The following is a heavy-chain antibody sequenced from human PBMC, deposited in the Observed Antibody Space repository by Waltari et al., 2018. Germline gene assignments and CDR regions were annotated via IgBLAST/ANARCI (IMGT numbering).Heavy chain of an antibody. Sequence: EVQLVESGGGLVKPGGSLRLSCAASGFTFSIYAMNWVRQAPGKGLEWVSSINSNSYIYYADSVKGRFTISRDNAKNSLYLQMNSLRAEDTAVYYCAREGGYCSGGSCRWFDPWGQGTLVTVSS. CDR3: AREGGYCSGGSCRWFDP. D-gene: IGHD2-15*01. CDR1: GFTFSIYA. J-gene: IGHJ5*02. V-gene: IGHV3-21*01. CDR2: INSNSYI.